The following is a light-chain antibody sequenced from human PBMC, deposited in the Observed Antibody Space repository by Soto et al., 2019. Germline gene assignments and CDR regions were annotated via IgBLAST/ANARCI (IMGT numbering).Light chain of an antibody. Sequence: QSALTQPRSVSGSPGQSVTISCTGTSSDVGGYNYVSWYQQRPGKGPKLMIYDVSRRPSGVPGRFSGSKSGNTASLSISGLQAEDEAEYFCCSHAASYTYVFGPGTKLTVL. V-gene: IGLV2-11*01. J-gene: IGLJ1*01. CDR1: SSDVGGYNY. CDR3: CSHAASYTYV. CDR2: DVS.